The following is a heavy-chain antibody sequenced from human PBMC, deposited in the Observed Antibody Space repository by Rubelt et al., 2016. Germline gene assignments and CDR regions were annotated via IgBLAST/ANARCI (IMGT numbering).Heavy chain of an antibody. CDR3: ARPGYSSGWYWFDS. V-gene: IGHV4-39*01. CDR2: IYYSGSS. D-gene: IGHD6-19*01. CDR1: GGSMNSLSYY. Sequence: QLQLQESGPGLVKPSETLSLTCTVSGGSMNSLSYYWGWIRQPPGKGLEWIGTIYYSGSSYYNPSLKSRVTIFVDTSRNQFYRGLSSVTAADTAVYYCARPGYSSGWYWFDSWGQGTLVTVSS. J-gene: IGHJ5*01.